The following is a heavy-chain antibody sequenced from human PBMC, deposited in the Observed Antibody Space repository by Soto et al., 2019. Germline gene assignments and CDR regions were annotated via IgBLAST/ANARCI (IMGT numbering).Heavy chain of an antibody. J-gene: IGHJ6*02. CDR3: ASYLEGIAVAGMRRRFWYYAMDV. V-gene: IGHV1-69*12. Sequence: QVQLVQSGAEVKKPGSSVKVSCKASGGTFSSYAISWVRQAPGQGLEWMGGIIPIFGTANYAQKFQGRVTITADESTSTAYMELSSLRSEDTAVYYCASYLEGIAVAGMRRRFWYYAMDVWGQGTTVTVSS. D-gene: IGHD6-19*01. CDR1: GGTFSSYA. CDR2: IIPIFGTA.